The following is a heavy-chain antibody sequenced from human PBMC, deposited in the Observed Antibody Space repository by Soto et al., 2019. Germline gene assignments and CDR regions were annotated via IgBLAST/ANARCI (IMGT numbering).Heavy chain of an antibody. V-gene: IGHV4-4*07. J-gene: IGHJ6*01. Sequence: SETLSLTCTVSGVSISNYYWSWILQTAGKGLEWIGRISSSGSTNYNPSLKSRVTMSIDTSEKQFSLNLRSVTAADTAVYYCARDATILNRAMEVWGQGTTVNVSS. CDR3: ARDATILNRAMEV. CDR2: ISSSGST. CDR1: GVSISNYY. D-gene: IGHD3-3*01.